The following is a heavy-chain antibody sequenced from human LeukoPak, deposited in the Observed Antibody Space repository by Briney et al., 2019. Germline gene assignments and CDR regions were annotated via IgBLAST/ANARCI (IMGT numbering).Heavy chain of an antibody. V-gene: IGHV3-23*01. D-gene: IGHD6-19*01. CDR3: AKDTVAVAGTVWEFDY. CDR2: ISGSGGST. Sequence: PGGSLRLSCAASGFTFSSYAMSWVRQAPGKGLEWVSAISGSGGSTYYADSVKGRFTISRDNSKNTLYLQMNSLRAEDTAVYYCAKDTVAVAGTVWEFDYWGQGTLVTVSS. CDR1: GFTFSSYA. J-gene: IGHJ4*02.